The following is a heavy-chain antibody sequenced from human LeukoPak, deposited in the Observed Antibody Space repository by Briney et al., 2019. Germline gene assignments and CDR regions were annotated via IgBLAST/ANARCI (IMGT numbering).Heavy chain of an antibody. CDR2: INPNSGGT. V-gene: IGHV1-2*02. CDR1: GYTFTGYY. CDR3: ARGYDFWSGYYVHYYYGMDV. J-gene: IGHJ6*02. Sequence: ASVKVSCKASGYTFTGYYMHWVRQAPGQGLEWMGWINPNSGGTNYAQKFQGRVTMTRDTSISTAYMELGRLRSDDTAVYYCARGYDFWSGYYVHYYYGMDVWGQGTTVTVSS. D-gene: IGHD3-3*01.